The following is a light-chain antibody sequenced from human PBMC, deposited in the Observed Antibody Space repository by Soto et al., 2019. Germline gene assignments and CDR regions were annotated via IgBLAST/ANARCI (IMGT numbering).Light chain of an antibody. J-gene: IGKJ1*01. CDR2: DAS. CDR1: QSVSSN. CDR3: QKYNNWPWT. V-gene: IGKV3-15*01. Sequence: EIVMTQSPATMSVSLGERATFSCRASQSVSSNLAWYQQKPGQVPRIIIYDASTRATAIQDRFSGSGSGIEFTLTIRSMQSEDFAVYYCQKYNNWPWTCGQWTKLDIK.